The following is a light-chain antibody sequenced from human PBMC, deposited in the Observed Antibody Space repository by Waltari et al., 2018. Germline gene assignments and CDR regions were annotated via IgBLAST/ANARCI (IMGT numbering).Light chain of an antibody. J-gene: IGKJ1*01. CDR3: QLFNSSQWT. CDR2: AAS. Sequence: IQLTQSPSSLSASVGDRVTITCRASQGISDFLAWYQQKPGKAPKLLIYAASTLQSGVPSRFSGSGSGTDFTLTITSLQPEDFATYYCQLFNSSQWTFGQGTKVEIK. CDR1: QGISDF. V-gene: IGKV1-9*01.